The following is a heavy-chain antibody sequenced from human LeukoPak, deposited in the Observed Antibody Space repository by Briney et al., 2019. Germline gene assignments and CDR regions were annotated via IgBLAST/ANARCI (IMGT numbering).Heavy chain of an antibody. CDR1: GGSISNTNW. CDR2: IYYSGST. Sequence: SETLSLTCDVSGGSISNTNWWSWIRQPPGKGLEWIGYIYYSGSTNYNPSLKSRVTISVDTSRNQFSLKLSSVTAADTAVYYCARRGANSGSYSHFDLWGRGTLVTVSS. D-gene: IGHD1-26*01. CDR3: ARRGANSGSYSHFDL. J-gene: IGHJ2*01. V-gene: IGHV4-59*01.